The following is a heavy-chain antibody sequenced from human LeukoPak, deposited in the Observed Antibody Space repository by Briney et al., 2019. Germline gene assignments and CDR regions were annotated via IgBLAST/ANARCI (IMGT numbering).Heavy chain of an antibody. CDR1: GGSFSGYY. V-gene: IGHV4-34*01. CDR2: INHSGST. D-gene: IGHD3-10*01. J-gene: IGHJ4*02. Sequence: SETLSLTCAVYGGSFSGYYWSWIRQPPGKGLEWIGEINHSGSTNYHPSLKSRVTISVDTSKNQFSLKLSSVTAADTAVYYCARAFVYGSGSYYNAFDYWGQGTLVTVSS. CDR3: ARAFVYGSGSYYNAFDY.